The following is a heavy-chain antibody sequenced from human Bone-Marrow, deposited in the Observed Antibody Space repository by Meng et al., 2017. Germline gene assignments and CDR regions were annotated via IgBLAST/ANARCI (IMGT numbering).Heavy chain of an antibody. J-gene: IGHJ4*03. CDR2: MKSNVDGGTV. Sequence: ETLSLTCAASGFTFSGNWMHWVRQAPGKGLEWIGRMKSNVDGGTVDYAAAVKGRFFISRDDSENTFYLQMNSLKTEDTAVYYCSVHVDYWGHGALVHVAS. CDR3: SVHVDY. CDR1: GFTFSGNW. V-gene: IGHV3-15*01.